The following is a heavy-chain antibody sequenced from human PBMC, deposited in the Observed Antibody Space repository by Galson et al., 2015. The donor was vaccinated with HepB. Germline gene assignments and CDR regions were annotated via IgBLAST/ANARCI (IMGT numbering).Heavy chain of an antibody. CDR3: ARKGSGSYSGSPLDY. D-gene: IGHD3-10*01. CDR2: ISGSGGNT. J-gene: IGHJ4*02. Sequence: SLRLSCAASGFTFSSSAMNWARQAPVKGLEWVSAISGSGGNTYYADSVKGRFTISRDNSKNTLYLQMNSLRAEDTAVYYCARKGSGSYSGSPLDYWGQGTLVTVSS. CDR1: GFTFSSSA. V-gene: IGHV3-23*01.